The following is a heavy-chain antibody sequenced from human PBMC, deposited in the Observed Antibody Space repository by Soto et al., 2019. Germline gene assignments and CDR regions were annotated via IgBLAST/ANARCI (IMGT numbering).Heavy chain of an antibody. CDR3: ARGYSYGSYWYFDL. V-gene: IGHV1-18*04. CDR1: GFTFPGFG. J-gene: IGHJ2*01. Sequence: QLQLVQSGTEVKTPGASVKVSCKASGFTFPGFGITWVRQAPGQGLEWMGWITASNGNTNYAQNLQGRVTMTTDTSTSTAYVELWRLRSDDTAVYYCARGYSYGSYWYFDLWGRGTLVTVSS. D-gene: IGHD5-18*01. CDR2: ITASNGNT.